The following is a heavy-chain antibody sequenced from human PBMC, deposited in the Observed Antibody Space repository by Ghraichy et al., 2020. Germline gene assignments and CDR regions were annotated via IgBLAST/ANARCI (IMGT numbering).Heavy chain of an antibody. J-gene: IGHJ5*02. CDR1: GGSISSYY. Sequence: SQTLSLTCTVSGGSISSYYWSWIRQPPGKGLEWIGYIYYSGSTNYNPSLKSRVTISVDTSKNQFSLKLSSVTAADTAVYYCARVGYNWNHRPSWFDPWGQGTLVTVSS. D-gene: IGHD1-14*01. CDR2: IYYSGST. CDR3: ARVGYNWNHRPSWFDP. V-gene: IGHV4-59*01.